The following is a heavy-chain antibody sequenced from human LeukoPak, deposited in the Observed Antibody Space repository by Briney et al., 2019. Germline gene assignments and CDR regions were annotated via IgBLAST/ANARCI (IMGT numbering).Heavy chain of an antibody. CDR2: IIPIFGTA. J-gene: IGHJ4*02. CDR1: GYTFTNYG. Sequence: ASVKVSCKASGYTFTNYGISWVRQAPGQGLEWMGGIIPIFGTANYAQKFQGRVTITADKSTSTAYMELSSLRSEDTAVYYCARETTVTTLDYWGQGTLVTVSS. CDR3: ARETTVTTLDY. V-gene: IGHV1-69*06. D-gene: IGHD4-17*01.